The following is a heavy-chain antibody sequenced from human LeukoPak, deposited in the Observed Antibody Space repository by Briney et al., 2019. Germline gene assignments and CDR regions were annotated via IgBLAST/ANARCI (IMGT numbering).Heavy chain of an antibody. J-gene: IGHJ6*02. Sequence: GASVKVSCKASGYTFTSYGISWVRQAPGQGLEWMGWISAYNGNTNYAQKLQGRVTMTTDTSTSTAYMELRSLRSDDTAVYYCARDPGCSGGSCYLITYYYYYGMDVWGQGTTVTVSS. CDR1: GYTFTSYG. V-gene: IGHV1-18*01. D-gene: IGHD2-15*01. CDR2: ISAYNGNT. CDR3: ARDPGCSGGSCYLITYYYYYGMDV.